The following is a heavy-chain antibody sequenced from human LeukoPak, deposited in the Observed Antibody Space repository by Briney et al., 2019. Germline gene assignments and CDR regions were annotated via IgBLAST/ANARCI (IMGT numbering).Heavy chain of an antibody. V-gene: IGHV4-39*01. CDR1: GGSTISSSYY. CDR2: IYYSGST. CDR3: ASQIAAAGTSDDY. Sequence: PSETLSLTCTVSGGSTISSSYYWGWIRQPPGKGLEWIGSIYYSGSTYYNPSLKSRVTISVDTSKNQFSLKLSSVTAADTAVYYCASQIAAAGTSDDYWGQGTLVTVSS. J-gene: IGHJ4*02. D-gene: IGHD6-13*01.